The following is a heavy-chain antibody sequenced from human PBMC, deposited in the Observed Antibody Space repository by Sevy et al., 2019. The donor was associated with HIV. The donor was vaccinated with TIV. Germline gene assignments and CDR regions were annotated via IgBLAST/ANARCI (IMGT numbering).Heavy chain of an antibody. V-gene: IGHV1-2*06. D-gene: IGHD1-7*01. Sequence: ASVKVSCKASGYTFTGDYLHWVRQAPGQGLEWMGRVYPKSGGTNYAQKFQGRVTMTRDTSISTAYMELRRLRSDDAAVYYCARDGGGGTTNSGMDVWGQGTTVTVSS. CDR2: VYPKSGGT. CDR3: ARDGGGGTTNSGMDV. J-gene: IGHJ6*02. CDR1: GYTFTGDY.